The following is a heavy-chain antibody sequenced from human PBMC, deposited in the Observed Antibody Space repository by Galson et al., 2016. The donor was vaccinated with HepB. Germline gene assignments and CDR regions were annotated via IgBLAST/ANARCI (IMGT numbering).Heavy chain of an antibody. CDR1: GGSIRGRY. Sequence: TLSLTCAVSGGSIRGRYYSWIRQPPGKALEWIGYIYDSGTTNYNPSLKSRVTISVDTSKNQLSLKLTFVTAADTAVYFCARDANWGAFGYGMDVWGQGTTVTVSS. J-gene: IGHJ6*02. CDR2: IYDSGTT. CDR3: ARDANWGAFGYGMDV. V-gene: IGHV4-59*11. D-gene: IGHD7-27*01.